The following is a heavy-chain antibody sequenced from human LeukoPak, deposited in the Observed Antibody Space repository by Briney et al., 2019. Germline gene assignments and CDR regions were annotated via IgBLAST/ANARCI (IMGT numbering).Heavy chain of an antibody. CDR1: GGSFSGYY. D-gene: IGHD6-6*01. CDR2: INHSGST. V-gene: IGHV4-34*01. J-gene: IGHJ4*02. Sequence: SETLCLTCAVYGGSFSGYYWSWIRQPPGKGLEWIGEINHSGSTNYNPSLKSRVTISVDTSKNQFSLKLSSVTAADTAVYYCARGIAARFDYWGQGTLVTVSS. CDR3: ARGIAARFDY.